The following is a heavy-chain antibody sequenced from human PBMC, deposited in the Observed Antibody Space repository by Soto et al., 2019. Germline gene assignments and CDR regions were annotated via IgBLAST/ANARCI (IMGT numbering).Heavy chain of an antibody. CDR1: GYTFTGYY. CDR2: INPQTGGP. V-gene: IGHV1-2*02. D-gene: IGHD2-2*01. CDR3: ARERYQVISDGMDV. Sequence: ASVKVSCKASGYTFTGYYIHWVREAPGQGLEWMGWINPQTGGPSYGQKFQGRVTLSRDTSINTAYLELSRLRIDDAAVYFCARERYQVISDGMDVWGQGTTVTVSS. J-gene: IGHJ6*02.